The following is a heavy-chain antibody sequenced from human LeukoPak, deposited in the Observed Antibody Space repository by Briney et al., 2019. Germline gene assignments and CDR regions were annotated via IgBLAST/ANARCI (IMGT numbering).Heavy chain of an antibody. D-gene: IGHD2-2*02. Sequence: GGSLRLSCAASEFSLGSNYMSWIRQAPGKGLEWVSYISSGGSTMFYADSVKGRFIISRDNAKNSLYLQMNSLRVEDTAVYYCARENTPYCYYMDVWGKGTTVTISS. CDR2: ISSGGSTM. V-gene: IGHV3-11*01. CDR1: EFSLGSNY. J-gene: IGHJ6*03. CDR3: ARENTPYCYYMDV.